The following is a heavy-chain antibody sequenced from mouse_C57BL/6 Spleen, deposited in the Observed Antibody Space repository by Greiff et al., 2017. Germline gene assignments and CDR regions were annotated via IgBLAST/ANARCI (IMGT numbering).Heavy chain of an antibody. CDR3: ARSDYGSSYRFAY. D-gene: IGHD1-1*01. Sequence: VQLKQPGAELVKPGASVKMSCKASGYTFTSYWITWVKQRPGQGLEWIGDIYPGSGSTNYNEKFKSKATLTVDTSSSTAYMQLSSLTSEDSAVYYCARSDYGSSYRFAYWGQGTLVTVSA. V-gene: IGHV1-55*01. J-gene: IGHJ3*01. CDR1: GYTFTSYW. CDR2: IYPGSGST.